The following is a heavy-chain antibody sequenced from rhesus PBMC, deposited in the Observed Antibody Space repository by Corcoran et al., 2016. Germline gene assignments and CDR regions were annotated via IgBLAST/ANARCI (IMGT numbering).Heavy chain of an antibody. Sequence: QVQLQESGPGVEKPSETLSLTCAVPGGPISSGYHDVSWLRHPPGKGLEWVGGIYSNSESTNDHPALKSRVTISKDTSKNQFSLKLSSVTAADTAVYYCARELVVTTSVFVDYWGQGVLVTVSS. CDR3: ARELVVTTSVFVDY. CDR2: IYSNSEST. D-gene: IGHD2-39*02. V-gene: IGHV4S12*01. CDR1: GGPISSGYHD. J-gene: IGHJ4*01.